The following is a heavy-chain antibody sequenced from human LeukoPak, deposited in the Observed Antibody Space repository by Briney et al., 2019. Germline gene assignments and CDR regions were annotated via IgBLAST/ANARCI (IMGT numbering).Heavy chain of an antibody. CDR3: ARDPALYSNQPA. J-gene: IGHJ4*02. V-gene: IGHV3-21*01. Sequence: GGSLRLSCAASGFTFSSYSMNWVRQAPGKGLEWVSSISSSSSYIYYAGSVKGRFTISRDNAKNSLYLQMNSLRAEDTAVYYCARDPALYSNQPAWGQGTLVTVSS. CDR2: ISSSSSYI. CDR1: GFTFSSYS. D-gene: IGHD4-4*01.